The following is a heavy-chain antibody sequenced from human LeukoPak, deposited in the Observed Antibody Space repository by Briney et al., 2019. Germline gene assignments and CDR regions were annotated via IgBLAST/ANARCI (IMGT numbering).Heavy chain of an antibody. CDR3: ARSYYYDTDRFDP. CDR2: INPNSGGT. CDR1: GYTFTGDY. Sequence: PGASVKVSCKASGYTFTGDYMHWVRQAPGQGLEWMGWINPNSGGTNYAQKFQGRVTMTRDTSISTAYPELSRLRSDATAVYYSARSYYYDTDRFDPWGQGNLVTVSS. D-gene: IGHD3-22*01. V-gene: IGHV1-2*02. J-gene: IGHJ5*02.